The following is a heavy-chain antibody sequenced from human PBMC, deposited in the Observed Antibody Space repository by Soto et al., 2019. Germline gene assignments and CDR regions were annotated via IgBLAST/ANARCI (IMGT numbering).Heavy chain of an antibody. V-gene: IGHV1-18*01. D-gene: IGHD3-10*01. J-gene: IGHJ4*02. CDR1: GYTFTSYG. CDR3: AGGWSGEVVYDFDY. Sequence: QVQLVQSGAEVKKPGASVKVSCKASGYTFTSYGISWVRQAPGQGLEWMGWISAYNGNTNYEQKLQGRVTMTTDTATSTHYMERRSLRSDETAVYYCAGGWSGEVVYDFDYWGQGTLVTVSS. CDR2: ISAYNGNT.